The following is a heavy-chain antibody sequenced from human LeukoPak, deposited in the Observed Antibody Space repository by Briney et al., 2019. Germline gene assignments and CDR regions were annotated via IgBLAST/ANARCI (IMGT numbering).Heavy chain of an antibody. Sequence: GGSLRLSCEASGFIFSNYWMSWVRQAPGKGLEWEANIKQDGSVKNYVDSMEGRFIISRGNAKNLLYLQMNSLGAEDTAVYYCVRTSRSISSDYWGQGTQVTVSS. CDR3: VRTSRSISSDY. V-gene: IGHV3-7*01. CDR2: IKQDGSVK. D-gene: IGHD3-3*02. CDR1: GFIFSNYW. J-gene: IGHJ4*02.